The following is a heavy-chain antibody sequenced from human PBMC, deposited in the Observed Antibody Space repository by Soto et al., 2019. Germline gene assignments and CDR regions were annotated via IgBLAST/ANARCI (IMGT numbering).Heavy chain of an antibody. CDR3: AREKGTDGYDNTPGGMDF. CDR2: IHHSGAT. CDR1: GGSITTYY. D-gene: IGHD2-15*01. Sequence: SETLSLTCTVSGGSITTYYWSWIRQSPGRGLEWIGYIHHSGATNYNPSLKSRVTMSVAASKNQFSLTLSSVTAADTAVYFCAREKGTDGYDNTPGGMDFWGPRTLVTVSS. V-gene: IGHV4-59*01. J-gene: IGHJ4*02.